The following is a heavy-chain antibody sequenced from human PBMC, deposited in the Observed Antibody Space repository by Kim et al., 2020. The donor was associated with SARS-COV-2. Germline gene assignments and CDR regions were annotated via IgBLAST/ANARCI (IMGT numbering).Heavy chain of an antibody. CDR1: GFTFSSYG. Sequence: GGSLRLSCAASGFTFSSYGMHWVRQAPGKGLEWVAVIWYDGSNKYYADSVKGRFTISRDNSKNTLYLQMNSLRAEDTAVYYCARDQELLWFGEFPWFDPWGQGTLVTVSS. V-gene: IGHV3-33*01. CDR2: IWYDGSNK. J-gene: IGHJ5*02. D-gene: IGHD3-10*01. CDR3: ARDQELLWFGEFPWFDP.